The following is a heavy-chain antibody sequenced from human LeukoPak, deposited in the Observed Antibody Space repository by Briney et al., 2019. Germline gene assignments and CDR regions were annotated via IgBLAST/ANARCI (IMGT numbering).Heavy chain of an antibody. CDR3: ARVITWDYGDYGGWFDP. D-gene: IGHD4-17*01. CDR2: ISAYNGNT. V-gene: IGHV1-18*01. Sequence: ASVKVSRKASGYTFTSYGISWVRQAPGQGLEWMGWISAYNGNTNYAQKLQGRVTMTTDTSTSTAYMELRSLRSDDTAVYYCARVITWDYGDYGGWFDPWGQGTLVTVSS. CDR1: GYTFTSYG. J-gene: IGHJ5*02.